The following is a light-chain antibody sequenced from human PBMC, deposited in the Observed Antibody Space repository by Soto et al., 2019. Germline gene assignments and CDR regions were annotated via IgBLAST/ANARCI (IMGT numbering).Light chain of an antibody. CDR1: QNVDTNY. V-gene: IGKV3-20*01. Sequence: EIVRTQSPATLSVSPGERATLSGRASQNVDTNYLAWHQQKPGQAPRIIIFGASGRATGIPDRFTGSGSGTDFTLTISSLEPEDFAVYYCQQYGSSTRTFGQGTKVDIK. J-gene: IGKJ1*01. CDR2: GAS. CDR3: QQYGSSTRT.